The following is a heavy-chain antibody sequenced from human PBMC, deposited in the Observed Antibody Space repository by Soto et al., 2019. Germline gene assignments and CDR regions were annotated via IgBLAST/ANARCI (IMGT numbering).Heavy chain of an antibody. CDR1: GYTLTTYG. V-gene: IGHV1-18*01. Sequence: GASVKVSCKAAGYTLTTYGVSWVRQAPGQGLEWVGWISAYNDHTNYAQKFQGRVTMTTDTSTSTTYMELSSLTSDDTAVYYCARAPLGIIVAPDFWGQGTLVTVSS. CDR3: ARAPLGIIVAPDF. CDR2: ISAYNDHT. J-gene: IGHJ4*02. D-gene: IGHD3-22*01.